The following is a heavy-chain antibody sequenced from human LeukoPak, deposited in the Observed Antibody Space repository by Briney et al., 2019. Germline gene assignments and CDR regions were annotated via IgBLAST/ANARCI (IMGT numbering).Heavy chain of an antibody. V-gene: IGHV4-34*01. J-gene: IGHJ4*01. CDR2: INHSGST. Sequence: SETLSLTCAVYGGLFTDHYWSWIRQPPGKGLEWIGEINHSGSTNYNPSLKSRVTTSVDTSNNQFSLKLSSVTAADTAMYYCARGRSAFDSTSYYYEIWGRGILVTVSS. CDR1: GGLFTDHY. D-gene: IGHD3-22*01. CDR3: ARGRSAFDSTSYYYEI.